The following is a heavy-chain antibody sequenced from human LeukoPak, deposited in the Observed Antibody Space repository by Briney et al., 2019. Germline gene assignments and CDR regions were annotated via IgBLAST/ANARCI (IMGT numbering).Heavy chain of an antibody. Sequence: AGGSLRLSCAASGFTFSNYGMSWVRQAPGKGLEWVSAISGSGVTTYYADSVKGRFTISRDNSKNTLYLQMNSLRAEDTAVYYCARRPLTQYFDWLSLDYWGQGTLVTVSS. CDR3: ARRPLTQYFDWLSLDY. J-gene: IGHJ4*02. CDR1: GFTFSNYG. D-gene: IGHD3-9*01. V-gene: IGHV3-23*01. CDR2: ISGSGVTT.